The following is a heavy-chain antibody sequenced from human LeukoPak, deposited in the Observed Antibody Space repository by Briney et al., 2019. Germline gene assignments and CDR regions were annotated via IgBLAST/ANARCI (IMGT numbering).Heavy chain of an antibody. CDR1: GGSFSGYY. CDR3: ARGRGDTYYYDSSGPRYYFDY. CDR2: INHSGST. V-gene: IGHV4-34*01. D-gene: IGHD3-22*01. Sequence: PSETLSLTCAVYGGSFSGYYWSWIRQPPGKGLEWIGEINHSGSTNYNPSLKSRVTISVDTSKNQFSLKLSSVTAADTAVYYCARGRGDTYYYDSSGPRYYFDYWGQGTLVTVSS. J-gene: IGHJ4*02.